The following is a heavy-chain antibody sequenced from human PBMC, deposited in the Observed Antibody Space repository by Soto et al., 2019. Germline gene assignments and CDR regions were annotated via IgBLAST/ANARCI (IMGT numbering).Heavy chain of an antibody. CDR3: ARSRGIRASSGYYPFDY. Sequence: ASVKVSCKASGYTFTSYAMHWVRQAPGQRLEWMGWINAGNGNTKYSQKFQGRVTITRDTSASTAYMELSSLRSEDTAVYYCARSRGIRASSGYYPFDYWGQGTLVTVSS. CDR2: INAGNGNT. J-gene: IGHJ4*02. CDR1: GYTFTSYA. D-gene: IGHD3-22*01. V-gene: IGHV1-3*01.